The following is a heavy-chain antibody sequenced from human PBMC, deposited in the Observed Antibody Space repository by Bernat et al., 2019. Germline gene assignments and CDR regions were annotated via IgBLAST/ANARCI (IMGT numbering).Heavy chain of an antibody. Sequence: EVQLVQSGAEVKKPGESLKISCKGSGYSFTSYWIGWVRQMPGKGLEWMGIIYPGDSDTRYSPSFQGQVTISPAKSSSTAYLQWSSLKASDTAMYYCARQGTGYYTEYRGMDVWGQGTTVTVSS. D-gene: IGHD3/OR15-3a*01. CDR2: IYPGDSDT. J-gene: IGHJ6*02. CDR3: ARQGTGYYTEYRGMDV. V-gene: IGHV5-51*01. CDR1: GYSFTSYW.